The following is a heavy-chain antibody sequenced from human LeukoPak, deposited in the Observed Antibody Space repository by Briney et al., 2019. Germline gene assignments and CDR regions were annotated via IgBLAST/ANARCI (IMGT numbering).Heavy chain of an antibody. Sequence: GGSLRLSCAASGFTVSSNYMSWVRQAPGKGLEWVSVIYSGGSTYYADSVKGRFTISRDNSKNTLYLQMNSLRAEDTAVYYCARGGYYDFWSGYSEDYWGQGTLVTVSS. CDR1: GFTVSSNY. J-gene: IGHJ4*02. CDR3: ARGGYYDFWSGYSEDY. V-gene: IGHV3-53*01. CDR2: IYSGGST. D-gene: IGHD3-3*01.